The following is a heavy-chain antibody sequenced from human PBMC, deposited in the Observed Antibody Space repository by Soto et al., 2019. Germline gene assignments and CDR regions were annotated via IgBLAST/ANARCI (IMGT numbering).Heavy chain of an antibody. J-gene: IGHJ4*02. CDR2: SYFSGST. Sequence: PSETLSLTCTVSGDSMNPYYWSWIRQPPGKGLEWIGYSYFSGSTNFNPSLKSRVTLSLDTSKRQFFLKLTSVTAADTAVYYCARAWAVPGSHWGDWGRGTLVTVSS. CDR1: GDSMNPYY. D-gene: IGHD6-19*01. CDR3: ARAWAVPGSHWGD. V-gene: IGHV4-59*01.